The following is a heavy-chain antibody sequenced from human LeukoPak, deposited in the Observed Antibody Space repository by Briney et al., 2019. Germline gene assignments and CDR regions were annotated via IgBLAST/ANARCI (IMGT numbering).Heavy chain of an antibody. CDR1: GGSISSGDYY. CDR3: ASIPKSGYFQH. V-gene: IGHV4-30-4*08. Sequence: PSETLSLTCTVSGGSISSGDYYWSWIRQPPGKGLEWIGYTYYSGSTYYNPSLKSRVTISVDSSKNQFSLKLSSVTAADTAVYYCASIPKSGYFQHWGQGTLVTVSS. D-gene: IGHD2-2*02. CDR2: TYYSGST. J-gene: IGHJ1*01.